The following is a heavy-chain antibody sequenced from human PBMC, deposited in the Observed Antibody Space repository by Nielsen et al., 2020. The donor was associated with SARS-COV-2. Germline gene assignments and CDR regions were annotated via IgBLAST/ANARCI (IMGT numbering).Heavy chain of an antibody. CDR2: ISGDGGDT. Sequence: GESLKISCAASGFTFSNYAINWVRQAQGKGLEWVSGISGDGGDTFYSESVKGQFTVSRDNSNNTLYLQMTSLRADDTAIYYCARGRTVSVAATDLDHGGQGILVTVSS. V-gene: IGHV3-23*01. J-gene: IGHJ4*02. CDR3: ARGRTVSVAATDLDH. D-gene: IGHD6-19*01. CDR1: GFTFSNYA.